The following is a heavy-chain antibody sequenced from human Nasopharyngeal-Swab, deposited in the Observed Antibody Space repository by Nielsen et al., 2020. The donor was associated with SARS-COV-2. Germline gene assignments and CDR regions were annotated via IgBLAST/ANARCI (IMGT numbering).Heavy chain of an antibody. CDR3: ARASGDGIVATIWNYYYYGMDV. J-gene: IGHJ6*02. CDR2: ISTYNGKT. V-gene: IGHV1-18*01. Sequence: ASVKVSYKASGYTFSGYGFSWVRQAPGQGLEWMGWISTYNGKTNYAQKFQGRVTMTTDTSTSTAYMELRSLRSDDTAVYYCARASGDGIVATIWNYYYYGMDVWGQGTTVTVSS. D-gene: IGHD5-12*01. CDR1: GYTFSGYG.